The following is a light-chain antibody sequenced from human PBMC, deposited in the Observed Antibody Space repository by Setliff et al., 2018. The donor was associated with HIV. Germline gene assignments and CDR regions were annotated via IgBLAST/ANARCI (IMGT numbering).Light chain of an antibody. V-gene: IGLV2-14*03. CDR2: EVR. J-gene: IGLJ1*01. Sequence: QSVLTQPASVSGSPGQSITISCTGTSSDVGGYNLVSWYQQHPGKAPKLIIYEVRNRPSGVSHRFSGSKSGNTASLTISGLQAEDEADYYCSSYASTNTLSFATGTKVTVL. CDR3: SSYASTNTLS. CDR1: SSDVGGYNL.